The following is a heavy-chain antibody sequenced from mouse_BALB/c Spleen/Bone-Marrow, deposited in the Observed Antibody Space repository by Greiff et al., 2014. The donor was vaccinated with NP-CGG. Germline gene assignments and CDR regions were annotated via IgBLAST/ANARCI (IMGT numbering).Heavy chain of an antibody. CDR1: GYSFTGYY. CDR2: INPYNGAT. D-gene: IGHD2-1*01. J-gene: IGHJ2*01. CDR3: AREYYGNYVLDY. Sequence: EVQLQQSGPELVKPGASVKISCKASGYSFTGYYMHWVKRSHVKSLEWIGRINPYNGATSYNQNFKDKASLTVDKSSSTAYMELHSLTSEDSAVYYCAREYYGNYVLDYWGQGTTLTVSS. V-gene: IGHV1-31*01.